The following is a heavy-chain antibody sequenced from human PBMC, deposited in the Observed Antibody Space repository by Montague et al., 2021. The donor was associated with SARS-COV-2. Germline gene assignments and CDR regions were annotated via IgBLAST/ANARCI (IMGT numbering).Heavy chain of an antibody. V-gene: IGHV4-59*01. J-gene: IGHJ5*02. Sequence: ETLSLTCSVSNGSITSYYWSWIRQPPGKRLEWIGYIYSRGSTNYNPSLESRVTISVGTSKNQFSLKLRSMTAADTAVYYCAREGLNNWFDPWGQGTLVIVSA. CDR2: IYSRGST. CDR1: NGSITSYY. CDR3: AREGLNNWFDP.